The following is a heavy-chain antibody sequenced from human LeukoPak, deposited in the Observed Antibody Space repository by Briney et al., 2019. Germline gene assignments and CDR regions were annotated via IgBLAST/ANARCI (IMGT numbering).Heavy chain of an antibody. V-gene: IGHV4-34*01. J-gene: IGHJ4*02. D-gene: IGHD1-26*01. Sequence: SETLSLTCAVYGGSFSGYYWSWIRQPPGKGLEWIGEINHSGTTNYNPSLKSRVTISVDTSKDQFSLKLSSVTAADTAVYYCATLSGYSGSYYSFDYWGQGTLVTVSS. CDR3: ATLSGYSGSYYSFDY. CDR2: INHSGTT. CDR1: GGSFSGYY.